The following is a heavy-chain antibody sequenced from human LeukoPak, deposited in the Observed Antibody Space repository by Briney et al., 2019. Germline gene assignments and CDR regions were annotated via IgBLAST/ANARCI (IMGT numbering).Heavy chain of an antibody. J-gene: IGHJ3*02. Sequence: GGSLRLSCAASGFTVSSNYTSWVRQAQGNGLEWVSLIYIGVSTYYADSVKGRLTISRHNSKNTLYLHMNRLRAEDTAVYYCAREANYYDSSGYYPDAFDIWGQGTMVTVSS. CDR3: AREANYYDSSGYYPDAFDI. CDR2: IYIGVST. CDR1: GFTVSSNY. V-gene: IGHV3-53*04. D-gene: IGHD3-22*01.